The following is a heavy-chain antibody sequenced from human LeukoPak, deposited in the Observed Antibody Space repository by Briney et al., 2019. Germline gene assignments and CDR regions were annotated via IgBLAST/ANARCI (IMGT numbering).Heavy chain of an antibody. V-gene: IGHV1-2*02. CDR1: GYTFTGYY. CDR2: INPNSGGT. J-gene: IGHJ3*02. Sequence: ASVKVSCKASGYTFTGYYMHWVRQAPGQGLEGMGWINPNSGGTNYAQRFQGRVTMTRDTSISTAYMELSRLRSDDTAVYYCARVVDSGWYGDAFDIWGQGTMVTVSS. CDR3: ARVVDSGWYGDAFDI. D-gene: IGHD6-19*01.